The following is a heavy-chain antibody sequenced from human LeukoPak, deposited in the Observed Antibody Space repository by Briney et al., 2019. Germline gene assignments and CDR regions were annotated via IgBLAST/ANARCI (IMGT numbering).Heavy chain of an antibody. D-gene: IGHD2-15*01. V-gene: IGHV2-70*16. CDR2: IDWDDDK. CDR3: ARLRRATLGFDI. J-gene: IGHJ3*02. CDR1: GGSISSYYW. Sequence: TLSLTCTVSGGSISSYYWSWIRQPPGKALEWLARIDWDDDKFYSTSLKTRLTISKDTSKNQVVLTMTNMDPVDTATYYCARLRRATLGFDIWGQGTMVTVSS.